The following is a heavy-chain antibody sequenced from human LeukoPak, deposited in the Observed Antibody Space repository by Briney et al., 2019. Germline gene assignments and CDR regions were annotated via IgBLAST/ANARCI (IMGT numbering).Heavy chain of an antibody. CDR1: GDSISSYY. J-gene: IGHJ3*02. D-gene: IGHD3-3*01. Sequence: SETLSLTCTVSGDSISSYYWSWIRQPPGKGLEWIGYIYYSGITNYNPSLKSRVTISVDTSKNQFSLKLSSVTAADTAVYYCARLGVTFDIWGQGTMVTVSS. CDR3: ARLGVTFDI. V-gene: IGHV4-59*08. CDR2: IYYSGIT.